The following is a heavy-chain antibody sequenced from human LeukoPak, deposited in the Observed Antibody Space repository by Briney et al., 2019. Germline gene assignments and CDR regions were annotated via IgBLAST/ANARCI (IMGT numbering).Heavy chain of an antibody. CDR3: ARGSRGDYYDSSGPDAFDI. D-gene: IGHD3-22*01. Sequence: SETLSLTCAVSGGSISSGGYSWSWIRQPPGKGLEWIGYIYHSGSTYYNPSLKSRVTISVDRSKNQFPLKLSSVTAADTAVYYCARGSRGDYYDSSGPDAFDIWGQGTMVTVSS. J-gene: IGHJ3*02. V-gene: IGHV4-30-2*01. CDR1: GGSISSGGYS. CDR2: IYHSGST.